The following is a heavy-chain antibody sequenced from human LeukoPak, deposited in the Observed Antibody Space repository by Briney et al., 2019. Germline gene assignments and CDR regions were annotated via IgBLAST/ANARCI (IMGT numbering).Heavy chain of an antibody. D-gene: IGHD6-19*01. J-gene: IGHJ4*02. Sequence: GGSRRLSCAASGFTFSDYYMSWIRQAPGKGLEWVSYISSSSSYTNYADSVKGRFTISRDNAKNSLYLQMNSLRAEDTAVYYCARNSSGWDLYYFDYWGQGTLVTVSS. CDR3: ARNSSGWDLYYFDY. V-gene: IGHV3-11*06. CDR2: ISSSSSYT. CDR1: GFTFSDYY.